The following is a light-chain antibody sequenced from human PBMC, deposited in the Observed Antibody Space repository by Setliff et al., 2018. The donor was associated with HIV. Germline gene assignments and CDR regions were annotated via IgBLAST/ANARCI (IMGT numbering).Light chain of an antibody. CDR1: SSDIGGYYY. CDR3: CSYTSGSTLV. Sequence: SALAQPASVSGSPGQSITISCSGTSSDIGGYYYVSWYQQYPGRAPKLILYEVSNRPSGISNRFSGSKSGNTASLTISGLQAEDDADYYCCSYTSGSTLVFGGGTQLTVL. CDR2: EVS. J-gene: IGLJ2*01. V-gene: IGLV2-14*03.